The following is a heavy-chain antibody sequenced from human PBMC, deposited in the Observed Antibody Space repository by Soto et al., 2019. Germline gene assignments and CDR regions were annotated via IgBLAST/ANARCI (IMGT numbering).Heavy chain of an antibody. J-gene: IGHJ4*02. Sequence: AASGKLSCTASGGSFSNFGISWVRQAPGQGLEWMGGIVPVFGRPNYAQRFRGRLTITAEESTSTGYMELISLRSDDTAVYYCAREGSGYNFWGQGTQVTVSS. CDR3: AREGSGYNF. CDR1: GGSFSNFG. D-gene: IGHD5-12*01. V-gene: IGHV1-69*13. CDR2: IVPVFGRP.